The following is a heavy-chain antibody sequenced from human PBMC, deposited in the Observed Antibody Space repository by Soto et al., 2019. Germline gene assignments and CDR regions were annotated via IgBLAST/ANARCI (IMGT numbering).Heavy chain of an antibody. CDR2: INSKSGGK. D-gene: IGHD5-18*01. J-gene: IGHJ6*01. V-gene: IGHV1-2*02. Sequence: ASGKFSCKASVYAFTDYYMHWLRQAPGQGLEWMGWINSKSGGKNLAQRLQGRVTMTRETSISTTHLEVSRLRSDDTAIFYCARADTDLAAHHYGMDVWG. CDR1: VYAFTDYY. CDR3: ARADTDLAAHHYGMDV.